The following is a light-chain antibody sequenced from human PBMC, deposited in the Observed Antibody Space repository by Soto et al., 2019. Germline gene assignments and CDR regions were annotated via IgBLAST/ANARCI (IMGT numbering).Light chain of an antibody. V-gene: IGLV2-23*02. J-gene: IGLJ3*02. CDR3: CSYAGSGKVV. CDR2: EVS. CDR1: SSDIGSYNL. Sequence: QSVLTQPASVSGSLGQSISISCTGTSSDIGSYNLVSWYQQYPGKAPKLMILEVSARPSGVSNRFSGSKSGDTASLTISGLQAEDEADYYCCSYAGSGKVVFGGGTKLTVL.